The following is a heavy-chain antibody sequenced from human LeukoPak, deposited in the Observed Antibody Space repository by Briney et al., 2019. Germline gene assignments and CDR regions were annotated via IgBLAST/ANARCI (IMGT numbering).Heavy chain of an antibody. D-gene: IGHD5-18*01. Sequence: KPSETLSLTCAVSGYSISSGYYWGWIRQPPGKGPEWIGRIYHSGSTYYNPSLKSRVTISVDTSKNQFSLKLSSVTAADTAVYYCARHCKQLWLLEYYYYMDVWGKGTTVTVSS. V-gene: IGHV4-38-2*01. CDR3: ARHCKQLWLLEYYYYMDV. CDR1: GYSISSGYY. CDR2: IYHSGST. J-gene: IGHJ6*03.